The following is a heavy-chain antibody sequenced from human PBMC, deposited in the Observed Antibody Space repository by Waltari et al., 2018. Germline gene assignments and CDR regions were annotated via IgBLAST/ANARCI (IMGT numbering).Heavy chain of an antibody. V-gene: IGHV4-39*07. CDR2: IYYSGST. CDR3: ARYYGGNSVRAFDI. CDR1: GGSISSSSYH. Sequence: QLQLQESGPGLVKPSETLSLTCTVSGGSISSSSYHWGWIRLPPGKGLEWIGSIYYSGSTYYTPSLKSRVTISVDTSKNQFSLKLSSVTAADTAVYYCARYYGGNSVRAFDIWGQGTTVTVSS. D-gene: IGHD4-17*01. J-gene: IGHJ3*02.